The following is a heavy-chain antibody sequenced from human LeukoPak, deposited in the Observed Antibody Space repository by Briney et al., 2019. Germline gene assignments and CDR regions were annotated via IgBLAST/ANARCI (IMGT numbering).Heavy chain of an antibody. Sequence: GASVQVSCKASGYTFPGYYMHWVRQAPGQGLEWMGWINPNSGGTNYAQKFQGRVTMTRATSISTAYMELSRLRSDDTAVYSCARDRTHGSYYDYWGQGTLVTVSS. CDR3: ARDRTHGSYYDY. CDR2: INPNSGGT. V-gene: IGHV1-2*02. J-gene: IGHJ4*02. D-gene: IGHD1-26*01. CDR1: GYTFPGYY.